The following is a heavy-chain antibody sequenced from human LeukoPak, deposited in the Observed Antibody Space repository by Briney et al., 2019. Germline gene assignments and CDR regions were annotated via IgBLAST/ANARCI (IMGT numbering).Heavy chain of an antibody. J-gene: IGHJ4*02. D-gene: IGHD3-3*01. CDR3: ARDLYDFWSGYRSDY. V-gene: IGHV4-61*02. CDR1: GGSISSGSYY. CDR2: IYTSGST. Sequence: PSQTLSLTCTVSGGSISSGSYYWSWIRQPAGKGLEWIGRIYTSGSTNYNPSLKSRVTISVDTPKNQFSLKLSPVTAADTAMYYCARDLYDFWSGYRSDYWGQGTLVTVSS.